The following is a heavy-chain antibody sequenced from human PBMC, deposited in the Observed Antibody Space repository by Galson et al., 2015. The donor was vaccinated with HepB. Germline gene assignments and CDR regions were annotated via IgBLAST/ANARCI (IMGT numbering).Heavy chain of an antibody. CDR2: TYYRSKWYN. Sequence: CAISGDSVSSNSAAWNWIRQSPSRGLEWLGRTYYRSKWYNDYAVSVKSRITINPDTSKNQFSLQLNSVTPEDTAVYYCARAVTGGIVVVPAAMFRAPLDYWGQGTLVTVSS. J-gene: IGHJ4*02. D-gene: IGHD2-2*01. CDR1: GDSVSSNSAA. V-gene: IGHV6-1*01. CDR3: ARAVTGGIVVVPAAMFRAPLDY.